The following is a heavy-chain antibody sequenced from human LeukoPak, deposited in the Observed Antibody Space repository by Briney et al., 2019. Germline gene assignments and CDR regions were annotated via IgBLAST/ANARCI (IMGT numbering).Heavy chain of an antibody. J-gene: IGHJ4*02. V-gene: IGHV1-24*01. Sequence: ASVKVSCKVSGYTLTELSMRWVRQAPGKGLEWMGGFDPEDGETIYAQKFQGRVTMTEDTSTDTAYMELSSLRSEDTAVYYCAKASGYSGYECIDFWGQGTLVTVSS. D-gene: IGHD5-12*01. CDR2: FDPEDGET. CDR3: AKASGYSGYECIDF. CDR1: GYTLTELS.